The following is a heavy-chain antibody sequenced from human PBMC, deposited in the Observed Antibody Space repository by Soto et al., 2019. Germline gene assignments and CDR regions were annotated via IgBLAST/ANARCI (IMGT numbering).Heavy chain of an antibody. Sequence: SETLSLTCTVSGGSISSGGYYWSWIRQHPGKGLEWIGYIYYSGSTYYNPSLKSRVTISVDTSKNQFSLKLSSVTAADTAVYYCARGDSYGYVNRYYFDYWGQGTLVTVSS. CDR1: GGSISSGGYY. CDR3: ARGDSYGYVNRYYFDY. CDR2: IYYSGST. D-gene: IGHD5-18*01. V-gene: IGHV4-31*03. J-gene: IGHJ4*02.